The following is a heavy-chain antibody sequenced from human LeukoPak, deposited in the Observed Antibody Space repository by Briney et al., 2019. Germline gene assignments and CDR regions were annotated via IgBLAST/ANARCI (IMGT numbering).Heavy chain of an antibody. D-gene: IGHD1-1*01. J-gene: IGHJ4*02. V-gene: IGHV4-38-2*01. CDR1: GDFVNSDYY. Sequence: PSETLSLTCGVSGDFVNSDYYWGWIRQPPGKGLEWIGSIYRSGSPTYNESLKSRVTISVDTSNNQFSLKLSSVTAADTAVYYCATRTIWGQGTLVTVSS. CDR2: IYRSGSP. CDR3: ATRTI.